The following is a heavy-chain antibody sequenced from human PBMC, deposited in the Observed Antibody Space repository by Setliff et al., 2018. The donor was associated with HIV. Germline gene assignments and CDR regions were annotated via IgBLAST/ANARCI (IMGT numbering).Heavy chain of an antibody. CDR1: GLTGLTFSNYA. D-gene: IGHD3-16*01. J-gene: IGHJ2*01. V-gene: IGHV3-23*01. CDR2: ISGSGGAT. Sequence: PGGSLRLSCAASGLTGLTFSNYAMNWVRQAPGKGLEWVSCISGSGGATFYADSVEGRFTISRDNSKNTLYMEMSRLRAEDTAVYYCAKTLPTFSTYNWYFDLWGRGTLVTVSS. CDR3: AKTLPTFSTYNWYFDL.